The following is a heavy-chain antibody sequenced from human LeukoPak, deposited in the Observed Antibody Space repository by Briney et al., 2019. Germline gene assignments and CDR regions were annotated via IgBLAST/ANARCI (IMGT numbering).Heavy chain of an antibody. CDR1: GGSIRISIYY. CDR2: ICHTGST. D-gene: IGHD3-22*01. V-gene: IGHV4-39*01. Sequence: SETLSLTRTVSGGSIRISIYYWGWIRRPPGKGLEWVGSICHTGSTCYKQSLKSRVTISVDTSKNQFSLRLSSVTATDTGVYYCARRTSQQYYESRGYRSPSDAWSQGSLVTVPS. J-gene: IGHJ5*02. CDR3: ARRTSQQYYESRGYRSPSDA.